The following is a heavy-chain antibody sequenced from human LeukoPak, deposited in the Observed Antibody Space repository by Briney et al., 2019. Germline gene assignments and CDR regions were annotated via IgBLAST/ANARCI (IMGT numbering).Heavy chain of an antibody. CDR1: GGSITNYY. Sequence: PSETLSLTCIVSGGSITNYYWSWIRQPPGKGLEWIGYIYYSGSTNYNPSLKSRVTISVDTSNNQFSLRPNSVTAADTAVYYCARDPFGSNAFDIWGQGTVVAVSS. CDR2: IYYSGST. J-gene: IGHJ3*02. D-gene: IGHD3-10*01. CDR3: ARDPFGSNAFDI. V-gene: IGHV4-59*01.